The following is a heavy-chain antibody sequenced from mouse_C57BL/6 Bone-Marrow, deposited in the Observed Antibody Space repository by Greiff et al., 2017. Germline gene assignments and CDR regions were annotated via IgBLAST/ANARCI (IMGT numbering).Heavy chain of an antibody. CDR3: AREPLMDY. CDR2: ISSGSSTI. CDR1: GFTFSDYG. V-gene: IGHV5-17*01. Sequence: EVQLQESGGGLVKPGGSLKLSCAASGFTFSDYGMHWVRQAPEKGLEWVAYISSGSSTIYYADTVKGRFTISRDNAKNTLFLQMTSLRSEDTAMYYCAREPLMDYWGQGTSVTVSS. J-gene: IGHJ4*01.